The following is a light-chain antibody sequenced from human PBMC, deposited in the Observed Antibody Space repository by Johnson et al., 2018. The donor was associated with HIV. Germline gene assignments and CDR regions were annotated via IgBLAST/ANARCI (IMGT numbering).Light chain of an antibody. CDR3: GTWDSSLRRWV. J-gene: IGLJ1*01. CDR2: DNN. Sequence: QSVLTQPPSVSAAPGQKVTISCSGSSSNIGNNYVSWYQQLPGTAPKLLIYDNNKRPSGIPDRFSGSKSGTSATLGITGLQTGDEADYYCGTWDSSLRRWVFGTGTNVPGL. V-gene: IGLV1-51*01. CDR1: SSNIGNNY.